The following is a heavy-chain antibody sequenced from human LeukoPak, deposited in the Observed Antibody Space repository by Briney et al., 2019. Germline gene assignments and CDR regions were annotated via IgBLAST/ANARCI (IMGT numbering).Heavy chain of an antibody. Sequence: GGSLRLSCAASGFTFSSYAMHWVRQAPGKGLEWVAVISYDGSNKYYADSVKGRFTISRDNSKNTLYLQMNSLRAEDTAVYYCARDGSGGSCYIWGQGTLVTVS. CDR2: ISYDGSNK. J-gene: IGHJ4*02. D-gene: IGHD2-15*01. CDR1: GFTFSSYA. V-gene: IGHV3-30-3*01. CDR3: ARDGSGGSCYI.